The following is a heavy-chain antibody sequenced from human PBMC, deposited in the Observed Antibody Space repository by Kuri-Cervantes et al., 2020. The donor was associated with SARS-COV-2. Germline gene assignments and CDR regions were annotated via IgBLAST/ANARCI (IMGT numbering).Heavy chain of an antibody. CDR3: AREASGMYYYDSSGYYYFDY. CDR1: GFTFSSYW. D-gene: IGHD3-22*01. CDR2: IKQDGSEK. V-gene: IGHV3-7*01. Sequence: GESLKIPCAASGFTFSSYWMSWVRQAPGKGLEWVANIKQDGSEKYYVDSVKGRFTISRDNAKNSLYLQMNSLRAEDTAVYYCAREASGMYYYDSSGYYYFDYWGQGTLVTVSS. J-gene: IGHJ4*02.